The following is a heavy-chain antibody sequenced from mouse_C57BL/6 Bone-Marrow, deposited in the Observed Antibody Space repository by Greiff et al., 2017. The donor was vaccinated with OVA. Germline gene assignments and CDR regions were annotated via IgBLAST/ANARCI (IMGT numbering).Heavy chain of an antibody. Sequence: VQLQQSGPELVKPGASVKISCKASGYTFTDYYMNWVKQSHGKSLEWIGDINPNNGGTSYNQKFKGKATLTVDKSSSTAYMELRSLTSEDSAVYYCARLDKGNYVYWGQGTLVTVSA. CDR3: ARLDKGNYVY. V-gene: IGHV1-26*01. CDR2: INPNNGGT. D-gene: IGHD2-1*01. J-gene: IGHJ3*01. CDR1: GYTFTDYY.